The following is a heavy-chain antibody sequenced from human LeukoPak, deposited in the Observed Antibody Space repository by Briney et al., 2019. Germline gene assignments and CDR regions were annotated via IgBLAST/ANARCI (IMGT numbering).Heavy chain of an antibody. CDR2: FSGSGGGT. CDR1: GFTFSSYA. CDR3: ATYRQVLLPFES. V-gene: IGHV3-23*01. D-gene: IGHD5-18*01. Sequence: PGGSLRLSCAASGFTFSSYATSWVRQAPGKGLEWVSAFSGSGGGTYYADSVRGRFTISRDNSKSILSLQMNSLRAEDTAIYYCATYRQVLLPFESWGQGTLVTVSS. J-gene: IGHJ4*02.